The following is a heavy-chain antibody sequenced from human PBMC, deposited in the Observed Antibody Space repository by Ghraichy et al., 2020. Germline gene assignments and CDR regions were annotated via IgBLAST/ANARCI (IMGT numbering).Heavy chain of an antibody. V-gene: IGHV3-23*01. CDR1: GFSFRRYA. CDR3: AKDHVASTGYYYGMDV. CDR2: ISSTGETT. D-gene: IGHD1-1*01. J-gene: IGHJ6*02. Sequence: GGSLRLSCAASGFSFRRYAMSWVRQAPGKGLEWVSSISSTGETTYYVDSVKGRFTVSRDNSQNTLFLQMNSLRAEDTAVYHCAKDHVASTGYYYGMDVWGHGTTVTVSS.